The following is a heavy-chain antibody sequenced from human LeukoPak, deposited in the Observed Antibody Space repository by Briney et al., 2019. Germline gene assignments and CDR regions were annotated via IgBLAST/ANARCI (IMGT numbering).Heavy chain of an antibody. Sequence: PGGSLRLSCAASGFTFSSYGMHWVRQAPGKGLEWVSFIRYDGSNRHYADSVKGRFTISRDNSKNTLYLQMNSLRAEDTAVYYCAKGRGWEASYYYYYMDVWGKGTTVTISS. CDR1: GFTFSSYG. V-gene: IGHV3-30*02. J-gene: IGHJ6*03. CDR2: IRYDGSNR. CDR3: AKGRGWEASYYYYYMDV. D-gene: IGHD1-26*01.